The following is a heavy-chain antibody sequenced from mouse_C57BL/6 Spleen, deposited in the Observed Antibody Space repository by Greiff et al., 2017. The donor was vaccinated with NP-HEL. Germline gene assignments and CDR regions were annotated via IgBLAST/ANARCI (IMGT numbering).Heavy chain of an antibody. CDR2: IHPNSGST. Sequence: QVQLQQPGAELVKPGASVKLSCKASGYTFTSYWMHWVKQRPGQGLEWIGMIHPNSGSTNYNEKFKSKATLTVDKSSSTAYMQLTSLTSEDSAVYYCARSGYGWDVYAMDYWGQGTSVTVSS. V-gene: IGHV1-64*01. J-gene: IGHJ4*01. D-gene: IGHD2-2*01. CDR3: ARSGYGWDVYAMDY. CDR1: GYTFTSYW.